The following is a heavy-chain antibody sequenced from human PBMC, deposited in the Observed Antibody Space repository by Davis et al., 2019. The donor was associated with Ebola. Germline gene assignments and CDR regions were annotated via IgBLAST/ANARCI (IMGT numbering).Heavy chain of an antibody. CDR2: IIPMFSKA. V-gene: IGHV1-69*06. CDR1: GDTFTSYA. J-gene: IGHJ6*02. D-gene: IGHD4-17*01. Sequence: AASVKVSCKASGDTFTSYAINWVRQAPGQGLEWVGGIIPMFSKADYAPKFQGRVTITADKSTTTAYMELSSLKSEDTAVYYCARQTKVTPAYCYHGMDVWGQETTVTVSS. CDR3: ARQTKVTPAYCYHGMDV.